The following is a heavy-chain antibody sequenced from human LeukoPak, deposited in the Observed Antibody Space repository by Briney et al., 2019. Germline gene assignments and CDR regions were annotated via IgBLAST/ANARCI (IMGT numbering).Heavy chain of an antibody. CDR2: IYDSGST. CDR3: ARDKAASGTLD. V-gene: IGHV4-61*10. CDR1: GGSISSGSYY. J-gene: IGHJ4*02. Sequence: SETLSLTCTVSGGSISSGSYYWSWIRQPAGKGLEWIGYIYDSGSTNYNPSLKSRVTISVDTSENQFSLKLSSVTAADTAVYYCARDKAASGTLDWGQGTLVTVSS. D-gene: IGHD6-13*01.